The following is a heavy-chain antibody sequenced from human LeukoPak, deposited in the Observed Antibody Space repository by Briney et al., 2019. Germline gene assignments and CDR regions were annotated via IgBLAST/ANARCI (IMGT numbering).Heavy chain of an antibody. CDR1: GGSISSGGYY. Sequence: PSETLSLTCTVSGGSISSGGYYWSWIRQPPGKGLEWIGYIYHSGSTYYNPSLKSRVTISVDRSKNQFSLKLSSVTAADTAVYYCARSPNSGELLDYWGQGTLVTVFS. CDR2: IYHSGST. D-gene: IGHD3-10*01. J-gene: IGHJ4*02. V-gene: IGHV4-30-2*01. CDR3: ARSPNSGELLDY.